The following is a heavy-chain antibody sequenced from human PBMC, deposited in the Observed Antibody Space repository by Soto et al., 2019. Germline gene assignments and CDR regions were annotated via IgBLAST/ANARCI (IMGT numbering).Heavy chain of an antibody. V-gene: IGHV1-69*08. CDR2: IVPTLRIT. D-gene: IGHD1-26*01. J-gene: IGHJ5*02. CDR3: ATDKYGAGRVGVHS. CDR1: GGTSTIYT. Sequence: QVQLVQSGAEVKKPGASLRASCETSGGTSTIYTITWVRQAPGQGLQWMGRIVPTLRITNYAQEFQGRLTITADSSTSTAHIELTSLTSEDTAVYYCATDKYGAGRVGVHSWGQGTLVTVSS.